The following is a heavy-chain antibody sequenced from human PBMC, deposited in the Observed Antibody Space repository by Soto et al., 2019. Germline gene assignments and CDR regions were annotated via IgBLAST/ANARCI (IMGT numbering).Heavy chain of an antibody. Sequence: SETLSLTCTVSGGSISSGDYSWSWVRQSPGKGLEWIGHIYNSGITYYNPSLKSRVVISIDTSRNQFSLRLNSLTAADRAVYFCARGVTVFGQVSRFWFDPWGQGTVVTVSS. CDR3: ARGVTVFGQVSRFWFDP. CDR2: IYNSGIT. D-gene: IGHD3-3*01. V-gene: IGHV4-30-4*01. CDR1: GGSISSGDYS. J-gene: IGHJ5*02.